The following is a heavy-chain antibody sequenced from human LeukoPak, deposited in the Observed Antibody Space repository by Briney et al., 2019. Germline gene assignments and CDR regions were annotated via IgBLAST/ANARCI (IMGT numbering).Heavy chain of an antibody. V-gene: IGHV4-59*08. Sequence: PSETLSLTCTVSGGSISSYYWSWIRQPPGKGLEWIGYIYYSGSTNYNPSLKSRVTISVDTSKNQFSLKLSSVTAADTAVYYCARHSLDAYGGYADPLVAFDIWGQGTMVTVSS. J-gene: IGHJ3*02. CDR2: IYYSGST. D-gene: IGHD4-17*01. CDR3: ARHSLDAYGGYADPLVAFDI. CDR1: GGSISSYY.